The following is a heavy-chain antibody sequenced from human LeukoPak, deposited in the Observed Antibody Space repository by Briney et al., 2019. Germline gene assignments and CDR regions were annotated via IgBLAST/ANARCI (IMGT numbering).Heavy chain of an antibody. V-gene: IGHV3-23*01. D-gene: IGHD1-1*01. CDR2: ISASGDAT. J-gene: IGHJ4*02. CDR3: AKEGIGSTATFFDY. CDR1: GYTFNSYS. Sequence: GGSLRLSCAASGYTFNSYSLNWVRQAPGKGLEGVSSISASGDATYYVDSVRGRFTISRDNSNYAGYLQMNSLSAEDTAIYYCAKEGIGSTATFFDYWGQGILVTVSS.